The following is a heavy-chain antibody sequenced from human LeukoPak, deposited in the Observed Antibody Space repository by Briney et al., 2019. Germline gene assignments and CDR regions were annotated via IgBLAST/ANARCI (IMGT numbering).Heavy chain of an antibody. D-gene: IGHD2-2*01. Sequence: SETLSLTSAVSGYSISSGYYWGWIRQPPGKGLEWIGTIYHSGTTYYNPSLKSRVTISLDTSKNQFSLNLRSVTAADTAVYYCARFESTSGRGFDPWGQGTLVTVSS. V-gene: IGHV4-38-2*01. CDR3: ARFESTSGRGFDP. CDR1: GYSISSGYY. J-gene: IGHJ5*02. CDR2: IYHSGTT.